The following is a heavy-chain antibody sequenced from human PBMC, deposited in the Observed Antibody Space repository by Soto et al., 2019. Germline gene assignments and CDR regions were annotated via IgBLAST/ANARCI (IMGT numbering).Heavy chain of an antibody. CDR1: GGSFSGYY. J-gene: IGHJ6*02. CDR3: ARAIAAAGYGMDV. D-gene: IGHD6-13*01. V-gene: IGHV4-34*01. CDR2: INHSGST. Sequence: QVQLQQWGAGLLKPSETLSLTCAVYGGSFSGYYWSWIRQPPGKGLEWIGEINHSGSTNYNPSLKGRVTISVDTSKNQFSLKLSSVTAADTAVYYCARAIAAAGYGMDVWGQGTTVTVSS.